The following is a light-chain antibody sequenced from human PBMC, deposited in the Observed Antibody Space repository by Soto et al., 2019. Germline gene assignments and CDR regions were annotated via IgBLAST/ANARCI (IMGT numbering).Light chain of an antibody. CDR2: AAS. CDR1: QSISSY. Sequence: DIQMTQSPSSLSASVGDRVTITCRASQSISSYLNWYQQKPGKAPKLLIYAASSLQSGVPSRFSGSGSGTDCTLTISSLQPEDFATYYCQQSYSTPMYTFGQGTKREIK. CDR3: QQSYSTPMYT. J-gene: IGKJ2*01. V-gene: IGKV1-39*01.